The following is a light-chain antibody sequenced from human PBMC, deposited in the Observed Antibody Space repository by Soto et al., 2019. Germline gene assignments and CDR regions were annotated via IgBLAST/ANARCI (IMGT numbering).Light chain of an antibody. CDR1: QSVSDSY. J-gene: IGKJ2*01. CDR2: GAS. Sequence: EIVLTQSPGTLSISLGERATLSCRSSQSVSDSYLAWYQQRVGQAPRLLIYGASNRATDLPGRDSGSGSGTDFTLNITTLEQEECGVYYSHQCGRPPYAFGQQTKLQIK. V-gene: IGKV3-20*01. CDR3: HQCGRPPYA.